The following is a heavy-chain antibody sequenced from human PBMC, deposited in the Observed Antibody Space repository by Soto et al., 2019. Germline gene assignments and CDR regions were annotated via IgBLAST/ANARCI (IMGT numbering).Heavy chain of an antibody. V-gene: IGHV3-48*02. Sequence: GGSLRLSCAASGFSLSTYNMDWVRQAPGKRPEWIAYISTTSFTIYYADSVKGRLTISRDNDRNSLYPEMNSLRDEDTAVYYCARDRCYDGTCYSASDSWGQGTLVTVSS. CDR1: GFSLSTYN. D-gene: IGHD2-15*01. CDR2: ISTTSFTI. CDR3: ARDRCYDGTCYSASDS. J-gene: IGHJ5*01.